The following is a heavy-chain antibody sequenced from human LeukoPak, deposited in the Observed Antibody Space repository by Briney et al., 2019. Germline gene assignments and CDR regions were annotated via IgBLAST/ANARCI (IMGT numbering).Heavy chain of an antibody. V-gene: IGHV1-69*01. CDR2: IIPIFGTA. D-gene: IGHD3-16*01. Sequence: ASVKVSCTASGGTFSSYAISWVRQAPGQGLEWMGGIIPIFGTANYAQKFQGRVTITADESTSTAYMELSSLRSEYTAVYYCARDQRQAIRWGILLVYCGMDVWGKGTTVTVSS. CDR1: GGTFSSYA. J-gene: IGHJ6*04. CDR3: ARDQRQAIRWGILLVYCGMDV.